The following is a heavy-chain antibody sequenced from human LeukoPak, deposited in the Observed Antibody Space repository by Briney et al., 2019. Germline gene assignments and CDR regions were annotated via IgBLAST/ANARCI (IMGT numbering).Heavy chain of an antibody. J-gene: IGHJ4*02. D-gene: IGHD3-16*01. CDR1: GFTASSYA. CDR3: ARRRYDWGGDFAN. V-gene: IGHV3-23*01. CDR2: IGGGGTL. Sequence: PGGSLRLSCAASGFTASSYAMGSVRQAPGKGLEWVSAIGGGGTLYYADSVKGRFSISRDISKNTLLLQMNSLRAEDTAVYYCARRRYDWGGDFANWGQGTLVTVSS.